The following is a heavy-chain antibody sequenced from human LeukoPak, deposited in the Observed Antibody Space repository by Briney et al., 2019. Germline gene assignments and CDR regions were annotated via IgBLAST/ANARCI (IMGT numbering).Heavy chain of an antibody. CDR3: ARDYDDSSGYPTDAFDI. J-gene: IGHJ3*02. D-gene: IGHD3-22*01. Sequence: SETLSLTCTVSGGSISSGGYYWSWIRQHPGEGLEWIGYISYSRNTYYNPSLKSRVTVSVDTSKSQFSLNLSSVTAADTAVYYCARDYDDSSGYPTDAFDIWGQGTMVTVSS. CDR2: ISYSRNT. CDR1: GGSISSGGYY. V-gene: IGHV4-31*03.